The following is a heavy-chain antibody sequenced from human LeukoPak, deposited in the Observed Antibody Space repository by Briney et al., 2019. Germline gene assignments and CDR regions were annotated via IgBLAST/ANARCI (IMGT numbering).Heavy chain of an antibody. J-gene: IGHJ6*03. CDR1: GFIFSRDS. V-gene: IGHV3-21*01. Sequence: PGGSLRLSCEASGFIFSRDSMNWVRQAPGKGLEWVSSISSSSSYIYYADSVEGRFTISRDNAKNSLYLQMNSLRAEDTAVYYCARDEGGYYDFWSGRYYMDVWGKGTTVTVSS. CDR3: ARDEGGYYDFWSGRYYMDV. CDR2: ISSSSSYI. D-gene: IGHD3-3*01.